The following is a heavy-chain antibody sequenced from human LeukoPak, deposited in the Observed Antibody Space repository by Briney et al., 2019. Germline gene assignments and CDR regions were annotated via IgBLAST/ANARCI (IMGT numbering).Heavy chain of an antibody. CDR2: IFAGDSET. D-gene: IGHD2-2*01. J-gene: IGHJ4*02. V-gene: IGHV5-51*01. Sequence: GESLKISCKGSGYSFTSYWIGWVRQMPGEGLEWMGIIFAGDSETRYSPSFQGQVIISADKSITTAYLQWSSLKASDTAIYYCARGEYQLPYSFDYWGQGTLVTVSS. CDR3: ARGEYQLPYSFDY. CDR1: GYSFTSYW.